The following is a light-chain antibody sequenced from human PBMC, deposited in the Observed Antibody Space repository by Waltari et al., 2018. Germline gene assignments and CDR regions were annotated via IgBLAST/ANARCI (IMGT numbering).Light chain of an antibody. Sequence: AIQLTQSPSSLSASVGHGITITCRASQDIASALAWYVQKPGKAPQLLIYDASTLESGVPSRFSGSGSGTDFTLSISGLQPEDFATYYCQQFINYPLTFGPGTTVVIK. CDR2: DAS. CDR1: QDIASA. J-gene: IGKJ3*01. V-gene: IGKV1D-13*01. CDR3: QQFINYPLT.